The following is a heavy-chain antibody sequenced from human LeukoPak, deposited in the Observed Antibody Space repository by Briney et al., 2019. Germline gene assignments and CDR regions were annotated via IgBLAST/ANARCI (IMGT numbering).Heavy chain of an antibody. J-gene: IGHJ4*02. D-gene: IGHD2-8*01. Sequence: GGSLRLSCAASGFTVSSNYMSWVRQAPGKGLEWVSVIYSGGSTYYADSVKGRFTISRDNSKNTLYLQMNSLRAEDTAVYYCARREVLRPYDYWDQGTLVTVSS. CDR3: ARREVLRPYDY. V-gene: IGHV3-66*01. CDR2: IYSGGST. CDR1: GFTVSSNY.